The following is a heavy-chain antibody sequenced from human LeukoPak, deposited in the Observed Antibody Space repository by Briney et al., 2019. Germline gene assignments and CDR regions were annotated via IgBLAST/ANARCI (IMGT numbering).Heavy chain of an antibody. CDR1: GGSISSYY. V-gene: IGHV4-59*08. D-gene: IGHD6-19*01. J-gene: IGHJ4*02. Sequence: SETLSLTCTVSGGSISSYYWSWIRQPPGKGLEWIGYIYSSGSTNYNPSLKSRVTISVDTSKNQFSLKLSSVTAADKAVYYCARHDQWLGYFDYWGQGTLVTVSS. CDR2: IYSSGST. CDR3: ARHDQWLGYFDY.